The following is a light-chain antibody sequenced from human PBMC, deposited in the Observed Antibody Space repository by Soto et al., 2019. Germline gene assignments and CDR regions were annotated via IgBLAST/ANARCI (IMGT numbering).Light chain of an antibody. CDR2: ATS. J-gene: IGKJ5*01. CDR1: QGMSSS. Sequence: DIQLTQSPSFLSASVGDRITITCRASQGMSSSLAWYQQEPGKVPKLLIYATSTLQSGVPSRFSGSGSGTEFTLTISSLQPEDSATYYCQQLYDYPITFGQGTRLEIK. V-gene: IGKV1-9*01. CDR3: QQLYDYPIT.